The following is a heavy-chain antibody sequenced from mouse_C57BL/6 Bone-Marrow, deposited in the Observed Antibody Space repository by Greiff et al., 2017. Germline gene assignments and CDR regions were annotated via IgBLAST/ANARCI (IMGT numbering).Heavy chain of an antibody. V-gene: IGHV1-26*01. CDR1: GYTFTDYY. D-gene: IGHD4-1*01. J-gene: IGHJ3*01. CDR3: ARWGTGTWVAY. Sequence: EVQLQQSGPELVKPGASVKISCKASGYTFTDYYMNWVKQSHGQSLEWIGDIYPNNGGTSYNQKFKGKATFTVDKSSSTAYMERSSLTAEDSAVNYCARWGTGTWVAYWGQGTLVTVSA. CDR2: IYPNNGGT.